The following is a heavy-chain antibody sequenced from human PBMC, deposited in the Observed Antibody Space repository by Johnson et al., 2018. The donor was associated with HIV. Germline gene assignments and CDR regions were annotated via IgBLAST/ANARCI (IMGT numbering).Heavy chain of an antibody. Sequence: HVQVVESAGGVVHPGRSLRLSCAASGFTFNIYGMHWVRQAPGKGLEWVAVISYDGSNKFYADSVKGRFTISRDNSKNTLHLQMNSLRAEDTAVYYCAKDAGNDFRGLDAFDIWGQGTKVTVSS. J-gene: IGHJ3*02. V-gene: IGHV3-30*18. CDR3: AKDAGNDFRGLDAFDI. CDR1: GFTFNIYG. D-gene: IGHD3-3*01. CDR2: ISYDGSNK.